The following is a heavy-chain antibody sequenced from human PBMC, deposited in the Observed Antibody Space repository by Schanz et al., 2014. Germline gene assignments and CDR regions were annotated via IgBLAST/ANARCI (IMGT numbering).Heavy chain of an antibody. CDR3: AKGRFGELSAFDI. J-gene: IGHJ3*02. D-gene: IGHD3-10*01. V-gene: IGHV3-23*01. Sequence: EVQLLESGGGLVQPGGSLRLSCAASGFTFSSYAMSWVRQAPGKGLEWVSGFDAHDGRAYYADSAKGRFTISRDNSKSTLYLQMNSLRPEDTAVYYCAKGRFGELSAFDIWGQGTMVTVSS. CDR2: FDAHDGRA. CDR1: GFTFSSYA.